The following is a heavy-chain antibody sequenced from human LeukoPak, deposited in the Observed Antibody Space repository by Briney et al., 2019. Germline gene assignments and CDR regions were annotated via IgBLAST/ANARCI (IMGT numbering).Heavy chain of an antibody. CDR2: ISGSGGRT. Sequence: PGGSLRLSCAASGFTFSSYAMSWVRQAPGKGLEGVSAISGSGGRTYYADSGKVRFTISRDNSKNTLYLQMNSLRAEDAGENSCSKGRGYSYYGRPDAFDIWGQGTMVTVSS. CDR1: GFTFSSYA. D-gene: IGHD5-18*01. J-gene: IGHJ3*02. CDR3: SKGRGYSYYGRPDAFDI. V-gene: IGHV3-23*01.